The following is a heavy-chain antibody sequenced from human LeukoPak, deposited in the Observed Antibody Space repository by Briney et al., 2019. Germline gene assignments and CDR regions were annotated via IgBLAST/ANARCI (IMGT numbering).Heavy chain of an antibody. CDR3: ARGLNYDLNP. V-gene: IGHV4-34*01. D-gene: IGHD3-3*01. CDR1: GGSFSGYY. Sequence: PSETLSLTCAVYGGSFSGYYWSWIRQPPGKGLEWIGEIYHSGSTNYNPSLKSRVTISVDKSKNHFSLKMSSVTAADTAVYYCARGLNYDLNPWGQGTLVTVSS. J-gene: IGHJ5*02. CDR2: IYHSGST.